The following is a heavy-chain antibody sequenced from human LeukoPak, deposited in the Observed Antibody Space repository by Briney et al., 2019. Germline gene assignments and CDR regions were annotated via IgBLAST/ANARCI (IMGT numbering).Heavy chain of an antibody. CDR3: ARVSLGYCTNGVCYTTNY. D-gene: IGHD2-8*01. CDR1: GFTFSSYS. Sequence: GGSLRLSCAASGFTFSSYSMNWVRQAPGKGLEWVSSISSSSSYIYYADSVKGRFTISRDNAKNSLYLQMNSLRAEDTAVYYCARVSLGYCTNGVCYTTNYWGQGTLVTVSS. V-gene: IGHV3-21*01. J-gene: IGHJ4*02. CDR2: ISSSSSYI.